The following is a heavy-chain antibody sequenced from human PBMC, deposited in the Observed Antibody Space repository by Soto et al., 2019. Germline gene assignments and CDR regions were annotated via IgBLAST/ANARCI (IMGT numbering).Heavy chain of an antibody. CDR1: GGSVSSAH. V-gene: IGHV4-59*02. CDR2: IYSSGAT. D-gene: IGHD2-15*01. Sequence: QVQLLESGPGLVRPSETLSLTCTVSGGSVSSAHWSWIRQPPGKGLEWIGSIYSSGATYPTPSLKRRVTMSVDTSKNQISLQLSSVTAADTAVYYCATEGPRDCSSGRCFWGYFDYWGQGYLVTVSS. J-gene: IGHJ4*02. CDR3: ATEGPRDCSSGRCFWGYFDY.